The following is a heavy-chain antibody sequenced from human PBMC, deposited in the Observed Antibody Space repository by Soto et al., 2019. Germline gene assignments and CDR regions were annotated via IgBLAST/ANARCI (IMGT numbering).Heavy chain of an antibody. CDR3: ARTQQQQLYYYYYMDV. CDR2: IYYSGST. D-gene: IGHD6-13*01. J-gene: IGHJ6*03. CDR1: GGSISSYY. Sequence: PSETLSLTCTVSGGSISSYYGSWIRQPPGKGLEWIGYIYYSGSTNYNPSLKSRVTISVDTSKNQFSLKLSSVTAADTAVYYCARTQQQQLYYYYYMDVWGKGTTVTVSS. V-gene: IGHV4-59*08.